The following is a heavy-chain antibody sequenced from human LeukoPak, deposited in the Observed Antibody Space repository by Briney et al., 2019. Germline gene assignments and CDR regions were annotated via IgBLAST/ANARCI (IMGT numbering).Heavy chain of an antibody. Sequence: GGSLRLSCAASGFTFTSFAMNWARQAPGKGLEWLSYISGGGSSIYYADSVKGRFTISRDNAKNSLYLQVNSLGAEDTAVYYCATDGSSWYFNYWGQGTLVTVSS. D-gene: IGHD6-13*01. J-gene: IGHJ4*02. CDR1: GFTFTSFA. V-gene: IGHV3-48*03. CDR2: ISGGGSSI. CDR3: ATDGSSWYFNY.